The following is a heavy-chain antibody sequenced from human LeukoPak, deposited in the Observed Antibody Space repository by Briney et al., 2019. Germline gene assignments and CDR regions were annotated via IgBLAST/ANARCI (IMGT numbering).Heavy chain of an antibody. CDR1: GFTFSTYA. CDR3: AKEANYYVSGSYFSL. D-gene: IGHD3-10*01. CDR2: ISGSGADT. V-gene: IGHV3-23*01. J-gene: IGHJ3*01. Sequence: GGSLRLSCAASGFTFSTYAMSWVRQAPGKGLKWVADISGSGADTYYADSVKGRFTISRGNSKNTLYLQMNSLRAEDTAVYHCAKEANYYVSGSYFSLWGQGTKVTVSS.